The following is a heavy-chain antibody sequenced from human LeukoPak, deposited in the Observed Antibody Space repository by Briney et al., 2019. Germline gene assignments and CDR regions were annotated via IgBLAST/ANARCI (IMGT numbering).Heavy chain of an antibody. CDR1: GFTFSSYA. V-gene: IGHV3-48*04. J-gene: IGHJ4*02. CDR2: ISSSGSSI. D-gene: IGHD3-3*02. CDR3: ALGAPSNY. Sequence: QSGGSLRLSCAASGFTFSSYAMSWVRQAPGKGLEWVSYISSSGSSIYYADSVKGRFTISRDNAKNSLYLQMNSLRAEDTAVYYCALGAPSNYWGKETLATVSP.